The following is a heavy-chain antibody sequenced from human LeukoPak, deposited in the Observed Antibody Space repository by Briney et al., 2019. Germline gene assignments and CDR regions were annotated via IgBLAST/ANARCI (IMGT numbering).Heavy chain of an antibody. J-gene: IGHJ4*02. V-gene: IGHV4-34*01. CDR2: INHSGST. D-gene: IGHD5-24*01. Sequence: SETLSLTCAVYGGSFSGYYWSWIRQPPGKGLEWIGEINHSGSTNYNPSLKSRVAISVDTSKNQFSLKLSSVTAADTAVYYCARDRRWLPLRRMYSGIDYWGQGTLVTVSS. CDR3: ARDRRWLPLRRMYSGIDY. CDR1: GGSFSGYY.